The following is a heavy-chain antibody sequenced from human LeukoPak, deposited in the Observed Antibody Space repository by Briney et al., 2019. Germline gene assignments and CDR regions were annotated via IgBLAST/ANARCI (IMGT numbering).Heavy chain of an antibody. CDR3: GYSGYDSNWFDP. D-gene: IGHD5-12*01. J-gene: IGHJ5*02. CDR2: IDPSGSYT. V-gene: IGHV5-10-1*01. Sequence: GESLKISCKGSGYSFTSYWISWVRQVPGKGLEWMGRIDPSGSYTNYSPSFQGHVTISADKSISTAYLQWSSLKASDTAMYYCGYSGYDSNWFDPWGQGTLVTVSS. CDR1: GYSFTSYW.